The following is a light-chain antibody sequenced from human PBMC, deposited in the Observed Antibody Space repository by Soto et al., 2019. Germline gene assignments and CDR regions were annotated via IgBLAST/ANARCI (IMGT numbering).Light chain of an antibody. Sequence: QSVLTQPPSASGTPGQRVTISCSGSSSNIGSNTVNWYQQLPGTAPKLLIYSNNQRPSGVPDRFSGSRSGTLASLAISGLQSEDEGDYYCAAWDDSLNGRGVFGGGTKVTVL. J-gene: IGLJ3*02. CDR1: SSNIGSNT. CDR2: SNN. CDR3: AAWDDSLNGRGV. V-gene: IGLV1-44*01.